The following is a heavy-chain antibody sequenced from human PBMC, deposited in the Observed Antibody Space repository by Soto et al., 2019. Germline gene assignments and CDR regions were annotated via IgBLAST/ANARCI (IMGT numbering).Heavy chain of an antibody. CDR1: GYTFTSYG. CDR2: ISAYNGNT. J-gene: IGHJ4*02. D-gene: IGHD3-22*01. Sequence: APVKVSCKASGYTFTSYGISWVRQAPGQGLEWMGWISAYNGNTNYAQKLQGRVTMTTDTSTSTAYMELRSLRSDDTAVYYCAMSDSSGYYYGTIDYWGQGTLVTXSS. V-gene: IGHV1-18*01. CDR3: AMSDSSGYYYGTIDY.